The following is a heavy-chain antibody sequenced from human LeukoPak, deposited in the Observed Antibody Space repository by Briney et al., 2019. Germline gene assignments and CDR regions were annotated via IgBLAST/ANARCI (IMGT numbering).Heavy chain of an antibody. Sequence: GGSLRLSSAPSGFSPCTYAMCWGRQAPGGSLEWVSSISGSVSRSYYAGSVKGRFTISRDNSKSTLYLQMSCLRAEDTAVYYCAKFSGYYYFDYWGQGTLVTVSS. V-gene: IGHV3-23*01. CDR2: ISGSVSRS. D-gene: IGHD5-12*01. CDR3: AKFSGYYYFDY. J-gene: IGHJ4*02. CDR1: GFSPCTYA.